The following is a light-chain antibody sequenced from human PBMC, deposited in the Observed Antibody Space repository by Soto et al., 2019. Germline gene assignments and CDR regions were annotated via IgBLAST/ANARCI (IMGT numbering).Light chain of an antibody. CDR2: EVN. J-gene: IGLJ1*01. CDR1: SSDVGSYNL. Sequence: QSALNQPASVSGSPGQSITISCTGTSSDVGSYNLVSWYQQLPGKAPKVIICEVNKRPSGVSYRFSGSKSGNTASLTISGLQTEDEADYYCCSYAGTVAYVFGTGTKVTVL. V-gene: IGLV2-23*02. CDR3: CSYAGTVAYV.